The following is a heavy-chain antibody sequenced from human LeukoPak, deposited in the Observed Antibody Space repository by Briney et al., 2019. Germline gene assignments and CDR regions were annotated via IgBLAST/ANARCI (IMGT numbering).Heavy chain of an antibody. V-gene: IGHV4-4*07. CDR2: IYTSGST. J-gene: IGHJ4*02. Sequence: SETLSLTCTVSGGSISSYYWSWIRQPAGKGLEWIGRIYTSGSTNYNPSLKSRVAMSVDTSKNQFSLKLSSVTAADTAVYYCAREWSDYYGSEYYFDYWGQGTLVTVSS. CDR3: AREWSDYYGSEYYFDY. D-gene: IGHD3-10*01. CDR1: GGSISSYY.